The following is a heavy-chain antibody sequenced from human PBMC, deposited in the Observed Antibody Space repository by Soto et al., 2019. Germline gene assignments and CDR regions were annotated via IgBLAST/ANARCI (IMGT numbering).Heavy chain of an antibody. V-gene: IGHV3-48*02. D-gene: IGHD3-16*02. CDR3: ARPPYDYVWGSYRYGMDV. CDR1: EFTFSSYS. Sequence: LRLSCAASEFTFSSYSMNWVRQAPGKGLEWVSYISSSSSTIYYADSVKGRFTISRDNAKNSLYLQMNSLRDEDTAVYYCARPPYDYVWGSYRYGMDVWGQGTTVTVSS. CDR2: ISSSSSTI. J-gene: IGHJ6*02.